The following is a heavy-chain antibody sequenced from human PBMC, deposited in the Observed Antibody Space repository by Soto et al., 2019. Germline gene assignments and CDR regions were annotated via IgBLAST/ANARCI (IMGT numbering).Heavy chain of an antibody. J-gene: IGHJ4*02. V-gene: IGHV4-31*03. CDR3: ARGIAGAMDS. Sequence: KTSETLSLTCIVSGYSISSGGYYWSWIRQHPGKGLEWLGYIYYSGRTYYNPSLKSRVTVSVDTSENQFSLKLYSVTAADTAFYYCARGIAGAMDSWGRGILVTVSS. D-gene: IGHD2-2*01. CDR2: IYYSGRT. CDR1: GYSISSGGYY.